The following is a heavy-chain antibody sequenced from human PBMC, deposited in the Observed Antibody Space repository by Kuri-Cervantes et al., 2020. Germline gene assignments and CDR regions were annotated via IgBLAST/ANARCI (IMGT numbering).Heavy chain of an antibody. CDR3: ARDAGIAAAGHHYYLDY. V-gene: IGHV3-53*01. D-gene: IGHD6-13*01. J-gene: IGHJ4*02. CDR2: IYSGGST. Sequence: LSLTCAASGFTVSSNYMSWVRQAPGKGLEWVSVIYSGGSTYYADSVKGRFTISRDDSKNTLYLQMNSLRAEDTAVYYCARDAGIAAAGHHYYLDYWGQGTLVTASS. CDR1: GFTVSSNY.